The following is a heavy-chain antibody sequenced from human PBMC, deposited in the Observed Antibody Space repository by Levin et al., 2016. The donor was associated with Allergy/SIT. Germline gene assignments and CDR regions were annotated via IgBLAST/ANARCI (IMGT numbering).Heavy chain of an antibody. J-gene: IGHJ6*03. CDR1: GFTFSNYR. CDR3: ARARIWSPYYDYWYMDV. D-gene: IGHD3-3*01. CDR2: IKQDGSDK. Sequence: GESLKISCAASGFTFSNYRMRWVRQAPGKGLEWVANIKQDGSDKYYVDSVRGRFTISRDNARNSLFLQMNSLRAEDTAVYYCARARIWSPYYDYWYMDVWGKGTTVTVSS. V-gene: IGHV3-7*03.